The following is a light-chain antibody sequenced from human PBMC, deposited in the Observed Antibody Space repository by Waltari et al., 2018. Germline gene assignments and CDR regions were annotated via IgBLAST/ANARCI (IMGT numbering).Light chain of an antibody. J-gene: IGLJ2*01. CDR3: AVWDDSLSGPV. V-gene: IGLV1-47*01. CDR2: RDT. Sequence: QSVVTQPPSASGTPGQRVTISCSGSSSNIGRYYVYWYRHLPGTAPKLLIYRDTQRPSGVPDRFSGSKSGTSASLGISGLRSEDEADYYCAVWDDSLSGPVFGGGTKLTVL. CDR1: SSNIGRYY.